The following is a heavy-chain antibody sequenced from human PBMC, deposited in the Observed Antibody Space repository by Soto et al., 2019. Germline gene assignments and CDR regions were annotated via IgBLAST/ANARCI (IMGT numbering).Heavy chain of an antibody. CDR3: ATDLTGTTSSGY. Sequence: ASVKVSCKVSGYTLTELSMHWVRQAPGKGLEWMGGFDPEDGETIYAQKFQGRVTMTEDTSTDTAYMELSSLRSEDTAVYYCATDLTGTTSSGYWGQGTLVTGSS. D-gene: IGHD1-7*01. CDR2: FDPEDGET. CDR1: GYTLTELS. V-gene: IGHV1-24*01. J-gene: IGHJ4*02.